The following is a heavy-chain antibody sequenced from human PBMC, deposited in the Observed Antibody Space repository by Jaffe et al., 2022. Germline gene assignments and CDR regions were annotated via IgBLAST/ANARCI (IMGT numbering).Heavy chain of an antibody. CDR2: IDWDDDK. CDR1: GFSLSTSGMC. Sequence: QVTLRESGPALVKPTQTLTLTCTFSGFSLSTSGMCVSWIRQPPGKALEWLALIDWDDDKYYSTSLKTRLTISKDTSKNQVVLTMTNMDPVDTATYYCARCYYDFWSGYYRRYYYYYMDVWGKGTTVTVSS. CDR3: ARCYYDFWSGYYRRYYYYYMDV. V-gene: IGHV2-70*01. D-gene: IGHD3-3*01. J-gene: IGHJ6*03.